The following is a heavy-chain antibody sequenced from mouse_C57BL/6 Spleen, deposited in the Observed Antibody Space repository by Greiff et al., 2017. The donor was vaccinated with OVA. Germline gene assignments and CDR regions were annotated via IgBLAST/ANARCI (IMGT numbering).Heavy chain of an antibody. CDR2: IYPGSGST. V-gene: IGHV1-55*01. Sequence: QVQLQQPGAELVKPGASVKMSCKASGYTFTSYWLTWVKQRPGQGLEWIGAIYPGSGSTNYNEKFKSKATLTVDTSASTDDMQLSSLTSEDSAVYDCARMDWDDYIDYWGQGTTLTVSS. CDR3: ARMDWDDYIDY. J-gene: IGHJ2*01. D-gene: IGHD4-1*01. CDR1: GYTFTSYW.